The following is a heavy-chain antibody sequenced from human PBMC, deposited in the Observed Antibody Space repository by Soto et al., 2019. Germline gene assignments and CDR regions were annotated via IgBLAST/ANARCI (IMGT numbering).Heavy chain of an antibody. CDR3: ARWQQLDTPYYFDY. V-gene: IGHV1-69*13. CDR1: GGTFSSYA. D-gene: IGHD6-13*01. Sequence: GASVKVSCKASGGTFSSYAISWVRQAPGQGLEWMGGIIPIFGTANYAQKFQGRVTTTADESTSTAYMELSSLRSEDTAVYYCARWQQLDTPYYFDYWGQGTLVTVSS. J-gene: IGHJ4*02. CDR2: IIPIFGTA.